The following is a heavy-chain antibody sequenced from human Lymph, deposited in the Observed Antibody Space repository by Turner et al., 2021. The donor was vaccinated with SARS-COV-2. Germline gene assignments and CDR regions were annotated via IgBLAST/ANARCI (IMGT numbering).Heavy chain of an antibody. CDR2: ISGDGGST. CDR1: AFTFAVYA. V-gene: IGHV3-43*02. CDR3: AKEGLSGRRLQFVPYFAY. J-gene: IGHJ4*02. Sequence: EVQLVESGGGVVQPGGSLRLSCAAAAFTFAVYAMHWVRQAPGKGLEWVSLISGDGGSTYYADSVKGRFTISRDDSKNSLYLQINSLRTEDTALYYCAKEGLSGRRLQFVPYFAYWGQGTLVSVSS. D-gene: IGHD5-12*01.